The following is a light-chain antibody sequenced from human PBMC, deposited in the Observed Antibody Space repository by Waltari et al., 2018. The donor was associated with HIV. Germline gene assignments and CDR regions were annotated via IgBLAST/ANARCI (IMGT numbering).Light chain of an antibody. V-gene: IGLV1-44*01. CDR3: AAWDDSLNGM. CDR1: SSNIGSNI. Sequence: QSVLTQPSSVSGTPGQNVTISCSGSSSNIGSNIVNWYQQLPGAAPKLLIYTNDQRPSGVPDRFSGSKSGTSASLAISGLQSADEADYYCAAWDDSLNGMFGGGTKLTVL. J-gene: IGLJ3*02. CDR2: TND.